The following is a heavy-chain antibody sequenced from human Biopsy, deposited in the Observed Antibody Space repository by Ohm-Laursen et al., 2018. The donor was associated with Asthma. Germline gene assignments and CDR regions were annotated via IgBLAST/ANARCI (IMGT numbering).Heavy chain of an antibody. D-gene: IGHD2-15*01. Sequence: SDTLSLTCTVSGVSIRSYYWTWIRQPPGKGLEWIGNIHYSGSTYSNPSLKSRVTISVDTSKKQISLRLSSVIAADTAVYYCAGFCSGGNCPDHWGQGTLVTVYS. V-gene: IGHV4-59*07. J-gene: IGHJ4*02. CDR3: AGFCSGGNCPDH. CDR2: IHYSGST. CDR1: GVSIRSYY.